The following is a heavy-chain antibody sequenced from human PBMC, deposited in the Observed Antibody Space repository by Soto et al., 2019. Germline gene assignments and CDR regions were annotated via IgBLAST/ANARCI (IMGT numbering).Heavy chain of an antibody. CDR1: GLIITNYW. CDR3: VRGRGVN. Sequence: GGSLRLSCAASGLIITNYWMNWVRQAPGKGLEWVASIKQDGSEKYYVDSVKGRFTISRDNAKNSLFLLMNSLRAEDTAVYYCVRGRGVNWGQGTLVTVSS. V-gene: IGHV3-7*04. J-gene: IGHJ4*02. CDR2: IKQDGSEK.